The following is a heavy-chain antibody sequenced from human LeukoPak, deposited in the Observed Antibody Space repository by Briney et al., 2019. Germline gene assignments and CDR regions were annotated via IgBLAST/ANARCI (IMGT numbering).Heavy chain of an antibody. CDR1: GFTFSSYS. CDR2: ISSSSSTI. V-gene: IGHV3-48*01. D-gene: IGHD6-13*01. CDR3: ARDPDIAAAGTSDY. Sequence: PGGSLRLSCAASGFTFSSYSMNWVRQAPGKGLEWVSYISSSSSTIYYADSVKGRFTISRDNAKNSLYLQMNSLRAEDTAVYYCARDPDIAAAGTSDYWGQGTLVTVSS. J-gene: IGHJ4*02.